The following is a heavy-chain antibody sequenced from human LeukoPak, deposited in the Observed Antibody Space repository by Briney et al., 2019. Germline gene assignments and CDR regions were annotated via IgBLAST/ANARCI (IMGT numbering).Heavy chain of an antibody. CDR2: INPNSGGT. Sequence: GASVKVSCKAAGYTFTGYYKLWVRQAPGQGLEWMGRINPNSGGTNYAQKFQGRVTMTRDTSISTAYMELSRLRSDDTAVYYCARGYCSGGSCYSVENWFDPWGQGTLVTVSS. CDR1: GYTFTGYY. V-gene: IGHV1-2*06. J-gene: IGHJ5*02. D-gene: IGHD2-15*01. CDR3: ARGYCSGGSCYSVENWFDP.